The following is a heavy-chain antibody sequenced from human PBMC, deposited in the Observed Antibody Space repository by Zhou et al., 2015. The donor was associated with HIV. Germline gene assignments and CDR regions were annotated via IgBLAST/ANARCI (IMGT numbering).Heavy chain of an antibody. J-gene: IGHJ6*02. D-gene: IGHD3-9*01. CDR3: TRDRVGFDESYGMDV. CDR2: INIYGQDI. V-gene: IGHV3-48*02. CDR1: GFTFSTYN. Sequence: EVQLVESGGALVQAGGPVRLSCAASGFTFSTYNMNWVRQAPRKGLEWVSFINIYGQDIHYADAVKGRFTISRDNARNSLYLQMNSLRDEDTAVYYCTRDRVGFDESYGMDVWGLGTMVTVSS.